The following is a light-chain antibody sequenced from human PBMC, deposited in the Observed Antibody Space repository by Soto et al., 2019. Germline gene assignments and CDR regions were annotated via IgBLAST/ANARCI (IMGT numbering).Light chain of an antibody. J-gene: IGLJ2*01. CDR1: SSDVGGYNY. V-gene: IGLV2-14*01. Sequence: QSALTQPASVSGSPGQSITISCTGTSSDVGGYNYVSWYQQHPGKAPKLMIYDVSNRPSGVSSRFSVSKSGNTASLTISGLQAEDEADYYCSSYTSSSTLPVVFGGGTKLTVL. CDR2: DVS. CDR3: SSYTSSSTLPVV.